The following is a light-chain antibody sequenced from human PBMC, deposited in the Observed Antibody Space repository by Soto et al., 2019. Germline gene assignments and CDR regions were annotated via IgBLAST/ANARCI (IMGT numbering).Light chain of an antibody. V-gene: IGKV1-17*03. CDR2: AAS. Sequence: DIPMTQSPSAMSASVGDRVTITCRASQGINNYLAWFQQKPGKGPKRLIYAASSLQSGVPSRFSGSGSGTEFTLTISSLQPEDFATYYCLQHNSYPLTFGGGTKVEIK. CDR3: LQHNSYPLT. J-gene: IGKJ4*01. CDR1: QGINNY.